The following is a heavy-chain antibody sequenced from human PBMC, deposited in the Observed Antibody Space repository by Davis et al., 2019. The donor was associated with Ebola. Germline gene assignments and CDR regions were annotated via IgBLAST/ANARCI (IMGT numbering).Heavy chain of an antibody. CDR3: TTTTTASDY. J-gene: IGHJ4*02. D-gene: IGHD4-11*01. CDR2: IRSKANSYAT. V-gene: IGHV3-73*01. CDR1: GFTFSGSA. Sequence: GESLKISCAASGFTFSGSAMYWVRQASGKGLEWVGRIRSKANSYATAYAASVKGRFTISRDDSKNTAYLQMNSLKTEDTAVYYCTTTTTASDYWGQGTLVTVSS.